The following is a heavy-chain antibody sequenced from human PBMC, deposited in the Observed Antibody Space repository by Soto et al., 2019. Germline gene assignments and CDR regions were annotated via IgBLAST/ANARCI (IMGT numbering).Heavy chain of an antibody. CDR3: ATVRCSSGSSYPPNNWFDP. CDR2: IIPIFGTA. D-gene: IGHD2-15*01. J-gene: IGHJ5*02. CDR1: GGTFSSYA. V-gene: IGHV1-69*13. Sequence: SVKVSCKASGGTFSSYAISWVRQAPGQGLEWMGGIIPIFGTANYAQKFQGRVTITADESTSTAYMELSSLRSEDTAVYYCATVRCSSGSSYPPNNWFDPWGQGTLVTVSS.